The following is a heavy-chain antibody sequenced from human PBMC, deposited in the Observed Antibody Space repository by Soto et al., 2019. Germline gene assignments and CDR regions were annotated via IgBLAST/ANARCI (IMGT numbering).Heavy chain of an antibody. V-gene: IGHV3-30*03. CDR3: ARNSRATVAGAPDY. J-gene: IGHJ4*02. CDR1: GFSFSNHG. Sequence: PGGSLRLSCVASGFSFSNHGMHWVRQAPGKGLEWVAVISYDGSNKDYVESAKGRFTISRDNSKNTLYLQINSLRVEDTAVFYCARNSRATVAGAPDYWGQGTLVTVSS. D-gene: IGHD6-19*01. CDR2: ISYDGSNK.